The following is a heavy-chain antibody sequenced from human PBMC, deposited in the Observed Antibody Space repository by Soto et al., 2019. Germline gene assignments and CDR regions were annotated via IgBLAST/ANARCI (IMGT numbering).Heavy chain of an antibody. D-gene: IGHD6-13*01. CDR3: AGHPERIAQIGWFDP. CDR2: ISSSSSTI. J-gene: IGHJ5*02. Sequence: EVQLVESGGGLVQPGGSLRLSCAASGFTFSSYSMNWVRQAPGKGLEWVSYISSSSSTIYYADSVKGRFTISSDNATKSLDRQTDSLRAAGTAVHYCAGHPERIAQIGWFDPWGQGPLVTVSS. CDR1: GFTFSSYS. V-gene: IGHV3-48*01.